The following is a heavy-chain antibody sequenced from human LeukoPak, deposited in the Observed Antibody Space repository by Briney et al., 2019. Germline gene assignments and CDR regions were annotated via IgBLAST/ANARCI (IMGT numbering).Heavy chain of an antibody. V-gene: IGHV4-34*01. CDR1: GGSFSGYY. CDR2: INHSGST. CDR3: ARGGYSYGFAYFDY. D-gene: IGHD5-18*01. Sequence: SETLSLTCAVYGGSFSGYYWNWIRQPPGKGLEWIGEINHSGSTNYNPSLKSRVTISVDTSKNQFSLKLSSVTAADTAVYYCARGGYSYGFAYFDYWGQGTLVTVSS. J-gene: IGHJ4*02.